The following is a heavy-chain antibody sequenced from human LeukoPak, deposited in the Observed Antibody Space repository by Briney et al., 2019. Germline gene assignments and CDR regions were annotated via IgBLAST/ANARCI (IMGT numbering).Heavy chain of an antibody. CDR2: IYYSGST. Sequence: PSETLSLTCTVSGGSISSYYWCWIRQPPGKGLEWIGYIYYSGSTNYNPSLKSRVTISVDTSKNQFSLKLSSVTAADTAVYYCARESGGNSIDYWGQGTLVTVSS. CDR3: ARESGGNSIDY. D-gene: IGHD4-23*01. J-gene: IGHJ4*02. CDR1: GGSISSYY. V-gene: IGHV4-59*01.